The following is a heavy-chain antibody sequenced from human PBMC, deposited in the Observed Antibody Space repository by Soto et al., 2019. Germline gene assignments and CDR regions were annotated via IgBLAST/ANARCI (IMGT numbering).Heavy chain of an antibody. J-gene: IGHJ6*02. D-gene: IGHD4-17*01. Sequence: PSETLSLTCAVSGGSISSSNWWSWVRQPPGKGLEWIGEIYHSGSTNYNPSLKSRVTISVDKSKNQFSLKLSSVTAADTAVYYCARDARGMTTGLYGMDVWGQGTTVTVSS. V-gene: IGHV4-4*02. CDR1: GGSISSSNW. CDR3: ARDARGMTTGLYGMDV. CDR2: IYHSGST.